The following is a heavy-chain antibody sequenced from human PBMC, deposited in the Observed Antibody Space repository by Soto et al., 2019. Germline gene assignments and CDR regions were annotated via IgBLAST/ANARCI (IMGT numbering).Heavy chain of an antibody. CDR1: GGSISNYY. D-gene: IGHD2-15*01. V-gene: IGHV4-59*01. J-gene: IGHJ4*02. CDR3: ARVRSRNFDY. Sequence: SETLSLTCTVSGGSISNYYWNWIRQPPGKGLEWIGYIYSSGTTNYNPSLKSRVTISVDTSKNQFSLNLSFVTAADTAVYYCARVRSRNFDYWGQGTLVTVSS. CDR2: IYSSGTT.